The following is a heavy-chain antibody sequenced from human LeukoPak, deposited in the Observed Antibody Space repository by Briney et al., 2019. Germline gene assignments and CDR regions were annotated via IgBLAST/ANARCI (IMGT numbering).Heavy chain of an antibody. D-gene: IGHD3-22*01. Sequence: PSETLSLTCTVSGGSISSYYWSWIRQPPGKGLEWIGYIYYSGSTNYNPSLKSRVTISVDTSKNQFSLKLSSVTAADTAVYYCARDYYDSSHGPDWGQGTLVTVSS. J-gene: IGHJ4*02. V-gene: IGHV4-59*01. CDR2: IYYSGST. CDR3: ARDYYDSSHGPD. CDR1: GGSISSYY.